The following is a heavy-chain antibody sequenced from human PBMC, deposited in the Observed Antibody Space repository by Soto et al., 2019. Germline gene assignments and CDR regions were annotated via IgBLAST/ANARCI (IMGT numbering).Heavy chain of an antibody. J-gene: IGHJ5*02. V-gene: IGHV1-69*12. Sequence: QVQLVQSGAEVKKPGSSVKVSCKTSGGTISNYAISWVRQAPGQGLEWMGGIIPLFGTTNYAQKFQGRVTITADECRRTDYMELSSLRSEDRAVYYCALGGFWSGYYSWFDPWGQGTLVTVSS. CDR2: IIPLFGTT. CDR1: GGTISNYA. CDR3: ALGGFWSGYYSWFDP. D-gene: IGHD3-3*01.